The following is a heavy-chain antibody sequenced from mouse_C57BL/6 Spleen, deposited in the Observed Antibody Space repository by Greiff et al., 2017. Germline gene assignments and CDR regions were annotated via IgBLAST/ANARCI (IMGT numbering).Heavy chain of an antibody. D-gene: IGHD2-3*01. CDR1: GYTFTSYW. Sequence: QVQLQQPGAELVMPGASVKLSCKASGYTFTSYWMHWVKQRPGQGLEWIGEIDPSDSYTNYNQKFKGKSTLTVDKSSSTAYMQLSSLTSEDSAVYYCARDSLYDGYYELDYWGQGTTLTVSS. CDR3: ARDSLYDGYYELDY. V-gene: IGHV1-69*01. J-gene: IGHJ2*01. CDR2: IDPSDSYT.